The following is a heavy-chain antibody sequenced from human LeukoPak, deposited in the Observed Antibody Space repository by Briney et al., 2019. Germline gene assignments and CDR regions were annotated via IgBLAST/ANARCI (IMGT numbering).Heavy chain of an antibody. D-gene: IGHD6-19*01. CDR1: GGSISSSTYF. CDR3: ARHMYSGAWYYFDY. CDR2: IYYSGSS. J-gene: IGHJ4*02. V-gene: IGHV4-39*01. Sequence: SETLSLTCTVSGGSISSSTYFCGWIRQPPGKGLDWIGSIYYSGSSYYNPSLKSRVTISVDTSKSQFSLKLSSVTAADTAVYYCARHMYSGAWYYFDYWGQGTLVTVSS.